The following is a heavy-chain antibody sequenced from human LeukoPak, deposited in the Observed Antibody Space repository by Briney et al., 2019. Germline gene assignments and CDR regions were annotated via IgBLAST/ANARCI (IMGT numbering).Heavy chain of an antibody. CDR2: ISGSAGST. Sequence: GGSLRLSCAASGFTFSSYAMSWVRQIPGKGLEWVSTISGSAGSTYYADSVKGRFTISRDNSKSTLYLQMNRLRAEDTAVYYCAKDYGSGTYYYYTWGQGALATVSS. CDR1: GFTFSSYA. V-gene: IGHV3-23*01. D-gene: IGHD3-10*01. CDR3: AKDYGSGTYYYYT. J-gene: IGHJ4*02.